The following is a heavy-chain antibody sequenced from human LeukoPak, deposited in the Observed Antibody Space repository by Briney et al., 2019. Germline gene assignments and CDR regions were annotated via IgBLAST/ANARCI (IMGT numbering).Heavy chain of an antibody. CDR2: ISSSSSYI. D-gene: IGHD2-2*01. J-gene: IGHJ4*02. CDR1: GFTYSSYS. Sequence: GGSLRLSCAASGFTYSSYSMNWVRQAPGKGLEWVSSISSSSSYIYYADSVKGRFTISRDNAKNSLYLQMNSLRAEDTAVYYCARDPEWASVVVPAAIDYWGQGTLVTVSS. V-gene: IGHV3-21*01. CDR3: ARDPEWASVVVPAAIDY.